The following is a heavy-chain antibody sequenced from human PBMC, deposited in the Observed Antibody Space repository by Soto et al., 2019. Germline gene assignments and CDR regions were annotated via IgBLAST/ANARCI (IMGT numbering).Heavy chain of an antibody. CDR3: AKAGATNKDYDILTGYYPFDY. Sequence: GGCLRLSCAAPGFTFSTYVMTWVRQAPGKGLEWVSAISGSGGSTYYADSVKARFTISRDKSMNTLYLQMNSLRVEDTAVYYCAKAGATNKDYDILTGYYPFDYWGQGTPVTVSS. V-gene: IGHV3-23*01. CDR1: GFTFSTYV. CDR2: ISGSGGST. D-gene: IGHD3-9*01. J-gene: IGHJ4*02.